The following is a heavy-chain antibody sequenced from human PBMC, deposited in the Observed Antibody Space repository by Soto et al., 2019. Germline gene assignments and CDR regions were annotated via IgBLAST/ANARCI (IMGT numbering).Heavy chain of an antibody. CDR3: ARSNWGSGGPLGN. CDR2: IYYSGST. CDR1: GGSISSSSYY. D-gene: IGHD7-27*01. V-gene: IGHV4-39*01. J-gene: IGHJ4*02. Sequence: QLQLQESGPGLVKPSETLSLTCTVSGGSISSSSYYWGWIRQPPGKGLEWIGSIYYSGSTYYNPSLKSRVTISVDTSKNQFSLKLSSVTAADTAVYYCARSNWGSGGPLGNWGQGTLVTVSS.